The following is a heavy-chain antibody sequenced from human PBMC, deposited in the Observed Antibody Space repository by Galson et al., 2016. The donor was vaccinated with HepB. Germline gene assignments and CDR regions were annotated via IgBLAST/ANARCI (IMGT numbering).Heavy chain of an antibody. CDR2: VSRSGDSM. D-gene: IGHD4-17*01. CDR1: GFNFSDYY. J-gene: IGHJ3*01. V-gene: IGHV3-11*01. CDR3: ARDLPDDSVEYFDVFDL. Sequence: SLRLSCAASGFNFSDYYMNWIRQAPGKGLEWVSYVSRSGDSMLYADSVRGRFTISRNNVKKSLYLRMTNLRPEDTAVYYCARDLPDDSVEYFDVFDLWGQGTLVTVSS.